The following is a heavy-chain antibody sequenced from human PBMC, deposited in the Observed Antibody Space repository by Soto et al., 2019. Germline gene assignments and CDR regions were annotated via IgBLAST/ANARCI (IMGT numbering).Heavy chain of an antibody. J-gene: IGHJ4*02. CDR2: ISWNSGSI. CDR1: GFTFDDYA. D-gene: IGHD3-22*01. CDR3: AKGDYYDSSGYLPLDX. V-gene: IGHV3-9*01. Sequence: AGGSLRLSCAASGFTFDDYAMHWVRQAPGKGLEWVAGISWNSGSIGYADSVKGRFTISRDNAKNSLYLQMNSLRAEDTALYYCAKGDYYDSSGYLPLDXWGQGTLVTVSX.